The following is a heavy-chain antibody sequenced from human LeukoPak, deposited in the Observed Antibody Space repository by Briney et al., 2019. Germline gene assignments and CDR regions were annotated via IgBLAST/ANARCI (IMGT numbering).Heavy chain of an antibody. CDR3: ARGGGSYSGFDYYYYGMDV. Sequence: ASVKVSCKVSGYTLTELSMHWVRQAPGQGLEWMGWINPNSDGTNSAQKFQGRVTMTRDTSTTTAYMELRRLRSDDTAGYYCARGGGSYSGFDYYYYGMDVWGQGTTVTVSS. D-gene: IGHD5-12*01. V-gene: IGHV1-2*02. CDR2: INPNSDGT. J-gene: IGHJ6*02. CDR1: GYTLTELS.